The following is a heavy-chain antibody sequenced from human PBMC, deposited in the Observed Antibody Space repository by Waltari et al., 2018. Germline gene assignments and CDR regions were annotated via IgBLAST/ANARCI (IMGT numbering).Heavy chain of an antibody. V-gene: IGHV3-74*01. J-gene: IGHJ4*02. Sequence: EVQLVASGGGLVQPGGSLRLSCAASGSRIRGYWMHWVRQAPGKGLVWVSRIHSDGRSTSYADSVRGRFTISRDNAKNTVYLQMNSLRADDTAVYFCARDGLGSSHDYWGQGTLVTVSS. CDR1: GSRIRGYW. CDR2: IHSDGRST. D-gene: IGHD6-6*01. CDR3: ARDGLGSSHDY.